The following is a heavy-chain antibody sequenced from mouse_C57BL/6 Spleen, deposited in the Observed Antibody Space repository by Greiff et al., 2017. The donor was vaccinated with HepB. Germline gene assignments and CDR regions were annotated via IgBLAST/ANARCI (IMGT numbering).Heavy chain of an antibody. J-gene: IGHJ2*01. CDR1: GYTFTSYW. CDR2: IDPSDSYT. Sequence: QVQLQQPGAELVKPGASVKLSCKASGYTFTSYWMQWVKQRPGQGLEWIGEIDPSDSYTNYNQKFKGKATLTVDTSSSTAYTQLSSLTSEDSAVYYCARGGDYWGQGTTLTVSS. V-gene: IGHV1-50*01. CDR3: ARGGDY.